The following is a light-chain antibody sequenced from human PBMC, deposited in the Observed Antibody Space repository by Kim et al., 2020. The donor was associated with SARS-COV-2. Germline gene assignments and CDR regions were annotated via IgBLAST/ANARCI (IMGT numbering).Light chain of an antibody. J-gene: IGLJ2*01. V-gene: IGLV1-44*01. CDR3: QSYDTSLSGSV. CDR1: SSNIGQNS. Sequence: GQSGPRSCTGRSSNIGQNSVSCYQQLPGTAPKLLIYNNNQRPSWVPDRFSGSKSDTSASLAITGLQAEDEADYYCQSYDTSLSGSVFGGGTQLTVL. CDR2: NNN.